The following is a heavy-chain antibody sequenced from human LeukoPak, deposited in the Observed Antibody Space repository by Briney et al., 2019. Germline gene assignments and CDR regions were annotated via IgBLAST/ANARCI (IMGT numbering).Heavy chain of an antibody. D-gene: IGHD3-22*01. V-gene: IGHV3-30-3*01. CDR3: ARCGMNYYDSSGFH. J-gene: IGHJ4*02. CDR1: GFTFSSYA. CDR2: ISYDGSNK. Sequence: GRSLRLSCAASGFTFSSYAMHWVRQAPGKGLEWGAVISYDGSNKYYADSVKGRFTISRDNSKNTLYLQMNSLRAEDTAVYYCARCGMNYYDSSGFHWGQGTLVTVSS.